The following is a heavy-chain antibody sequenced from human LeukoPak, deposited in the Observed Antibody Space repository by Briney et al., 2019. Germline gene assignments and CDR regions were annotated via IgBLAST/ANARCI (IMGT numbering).Heavy chain of an antibody. V-gene: IGHV3-9*03. Sequence: GRSLRLSCAASGFTFDDYAMYWVRQAPGKGLERVSGISWNGGSTGYADSVKGRFTISRDNAKNSLYLQMNSLRAEDMALYYCAKDRRDGYFGDAFDIWGQGTMVTVSS. CDR2: ISWNGGST. CDR3: AKDRRDGYFGDAFDI. J-gene: IGHJ3*02. D-gene: IGHD5-24*01. CDR1: GFTFDDYA.